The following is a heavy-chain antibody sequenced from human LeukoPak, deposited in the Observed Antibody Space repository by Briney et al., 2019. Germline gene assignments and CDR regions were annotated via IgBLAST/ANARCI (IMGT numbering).Heavy chain of an antibody. CDR1: GGTFSSYA. J-gene: IGHJ4*02. CDR2: IIPILGIA. CDR3: ARSGYSSGWYDY. Sequence: EASVKVSCKASGGTFSSYAISWVRQAPGQGLEWKGRIIPILGIANYAQKFQGRVTITADKSTSTAYMELSSLRSEDTAVYYCARSGYSSGWYDYWGQGTLVTVSS. D-gene: IGHD6-19*01. V-gene: IGHV1-69*04.